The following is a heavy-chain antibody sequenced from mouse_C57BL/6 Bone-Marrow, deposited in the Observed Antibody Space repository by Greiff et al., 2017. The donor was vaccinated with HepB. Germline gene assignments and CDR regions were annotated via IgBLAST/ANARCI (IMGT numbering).Heavy chain of an antibody. CDR1: GFTFSSYA. CDR3: ARAPYDYGSSPYWYFDV. D-gene: IGHD1-1*01. J-gene: IGHJ1*03. Sequence: EVKLVESGGGLVKPGGSLKLSCAASGFTFSSYAMSWVRQTPEKRLEWVATISDGGSYTYYPDNVKGRFTISRDNAKNNLYLQMSHLKSEDTAMYYCARAPYDYGSSPYWYFDVWGTGTTVTVSS. V-gene: IGHV5-4*03. CDR2: ISDGGSYT.